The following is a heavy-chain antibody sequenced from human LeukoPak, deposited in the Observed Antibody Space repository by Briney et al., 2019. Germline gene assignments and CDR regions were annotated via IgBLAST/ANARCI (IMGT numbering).Heavy chain of an antibody. CDR3: AREGPIYGMDV. CDR2: INHSGST. Sequence: SETLSLTCAVYGGSFSGYYWSWIRQPPGKGLEWIGEINHSGSTNYNPSLKSRVTISVDTSKNQFSLKLSSVTAADTAAYYCAREGPIYGMDVWGQGTTVTVSS. J-gene: IGHJ6*02. CDR1: GGSFSGYY. V-gene: IGHV4-34*01.